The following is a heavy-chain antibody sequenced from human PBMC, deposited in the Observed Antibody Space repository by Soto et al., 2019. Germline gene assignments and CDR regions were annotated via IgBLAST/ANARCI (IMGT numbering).Heavy chain of an antibody. CDR3: SRDMPAPATYGVYGMDV. J-gene: IGHJ6*02. D-gene: IGHD3-10*01. CDR2: ISWNSGNI. CDR1: GFSFDDYA. V-gene: IGHV3-9*01. Sequence: PGGSLRLSCAASGFSFDDYAMHWVRQGPGRGLEWVSSISWNSGNIAYADSVKGRFTISRDNAKNSLYLQMNSLRPADTALYYRSRDMPAPATYGVYGMDVWGRGTTVAV.